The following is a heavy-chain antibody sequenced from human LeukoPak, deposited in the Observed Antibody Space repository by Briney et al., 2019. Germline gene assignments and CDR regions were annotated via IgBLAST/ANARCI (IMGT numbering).Heavy chain of an antibody. CDR3: ARDGIAVAGKSFDY. J-gene: IGHJ4*02. V-gene: IGHV1-18*01. Sequence: ASVKVSCNASGYTFTSYGISWVRQAPGQGLEWMGWITAYNGNTNYAQKLQGRVTMTTDTSTSTAYMELRSLRSDDTAVYYCARDGIAVAGKSFDYWGQGTLVTVSS. D-gene: IGHD6-19*01. CDR1: GYTFTSYG. CDR2: ITAYNGNT.